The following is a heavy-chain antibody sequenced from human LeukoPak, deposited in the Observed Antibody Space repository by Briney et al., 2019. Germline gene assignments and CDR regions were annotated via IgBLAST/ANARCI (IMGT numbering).Heavy chain of an antibody. J-gene: IGHJ4*02. D-gene: IGHD5-18*01. CDR3: ARADTAMVHFDY. CDR2: IYYSGST. Sequence: SSETMSLTCTVSGGSISSYYWSWIRQPPGKGREWIGYIYYSGSTYYNPSLKSRVTISVDTSKNQFSLKLSSVTAADTAVYYCARADTAMVHFDYWGQGTLVTVSS. V-gene: IGHV4-59*06. CDR1: GGSISSYY.